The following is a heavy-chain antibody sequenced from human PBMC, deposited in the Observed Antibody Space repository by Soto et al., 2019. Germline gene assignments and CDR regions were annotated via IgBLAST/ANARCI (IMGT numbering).Heavy chain of an antibody. D-gene: IGHD6-13*01. CDR2: TYYRSKWYN. Sequence: SQTLSLTCAISGDSVSSNSAAWNWIRQSPSRGLEWLGRTYYRSKWYNDYAVSVKSRITINPDTSKNQFSLQLNSVTPEDTAVYYCARSYSSSWYVDYYGMDVWGQGTTVTVSS. J-gene: IGHJ6*02. V-gene: IGHV6-1*01. CDR1: GDSVSSNSAA. CDR3: ARSYSSSWYVDYYGMDV.